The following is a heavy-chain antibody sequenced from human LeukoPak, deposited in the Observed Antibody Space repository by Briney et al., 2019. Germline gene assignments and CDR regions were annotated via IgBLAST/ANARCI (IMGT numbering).Heavy chain of an antibody. Sequence: PSETLSLTCAVYGGSFSGYYWSWIRQPPGKGLVWIGEINHSGSTNYNPSLKSRVTISVDTSKNQFSLKLSSVTAADTAVYYCARGAIVGATTAWFDYWGQGTLVTVSS. D-gene: IGHD1-26*01. J-gene: IGHJ4*02. CDR2: INHSGST. CDR1: GGSFSGYY. V-gene: IGHV4-34*01. CDR3: ARGAIVGATTAWFDY.